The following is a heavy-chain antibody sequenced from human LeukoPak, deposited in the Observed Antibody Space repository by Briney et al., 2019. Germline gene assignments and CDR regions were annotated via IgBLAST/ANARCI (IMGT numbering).Heavy chain of an antibody. CDR3: AKVTPGIKAFDI. CDR1: GFTFSSYA. J-gene: IGHJ3*02. V-gene: IGHV3-23*01. Sequence: GGSLRVSCAASGFTFSSYAMSWVRQAPGEGLEWVSGISGSGGSTYYADSVKGRFTISRDNSKNTLYLQMNSLRAEDTAVYYCAKVTPGIKAFDIWGQGTMVTVSP. D-gene: IGHD1-14*01. CDR2: ISGSGGST.